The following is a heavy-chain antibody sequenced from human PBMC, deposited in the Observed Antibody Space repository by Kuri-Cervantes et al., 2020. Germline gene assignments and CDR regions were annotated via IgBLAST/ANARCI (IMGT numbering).Heavy chain of an antibody. J-gene: IGHJ6*03. CDR2: ISAYNGNT. CDR3: ARAGEDYYYMDV. D-gene: IGHD4-17*01. V-gene: IGHV1-18*01. Sequence: ASVKVSCKASGYTFTSYGISWVRQAPGQGLEWMGWISAYNGNTYYAQKLQGRVTMTRDTSTSTVYMELSSLRSEDTAVYYCARAGEDYYYMDVWGKGTTVTVSS. CDR1: GYTFTSYG.